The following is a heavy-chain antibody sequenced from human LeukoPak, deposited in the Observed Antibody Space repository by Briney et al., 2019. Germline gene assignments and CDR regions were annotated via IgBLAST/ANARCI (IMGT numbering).Heavy chain of an antibody. CDR1: GGTFSSYT. Sequence: SVKVSCKASGGTFSSYTISWVRQAPGQGLEWMGRIIPILGIANYAQKFQGRVTITADKSTSTAYMELSSLRSEDTAVYYCAVEPPGDNWFDPWGQGTLVTVSS. V-gene: IGHV1-69*02. CDR2: IIPILGIA. CDR3: AVEPPGDNWFDP. D-gene: IGHD5-24*01. J-gene: IGHJ5*02.